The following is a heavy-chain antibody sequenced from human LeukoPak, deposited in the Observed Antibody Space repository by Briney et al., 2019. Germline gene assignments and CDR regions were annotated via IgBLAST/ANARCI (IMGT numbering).Heavy chain of an antibody. CDR1: GGSISSGSYY. Sequence: SETLSLTCTVSGGSISSGSYYWGWIRQPPGKGLEWIGSIYYGGSTYYNPSLKSRVTISVDTSKNQFSLKLSSVTAADTAVYYCARHASRDYDILTGYYTPSLFFDYWGQGTLVTVSS. CDR3: ARHASRDYDILTGYYTPSLFFDY. J-gene: IGHJ4*02. V-gene: IGHV4-39*01. D-gene: IGHD3-9*01. CDR2: IYYGGST.